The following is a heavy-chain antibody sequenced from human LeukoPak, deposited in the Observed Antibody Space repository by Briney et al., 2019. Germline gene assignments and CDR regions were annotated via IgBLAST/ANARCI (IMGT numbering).Heavy chain of an antibody. Sequence: PGGSLRLSCAASGFTFSNYWMSWVRQAPGKGLEWVANIKQDRSEKYYVDSVKGRFTISRDNAKNSLYLQMNSLRAEDTAVYYCARDSSTYYYGSGSDHWGQGTLVTVSS. CDR1: GFTFSNYW. CDR2: IKQDRSEK. V-gene: IGHV3-7*01. J-gene: IGHJ4*02. D-gene: IGHD3-10*01. CDR3: ARDSSTYYYGSGSDH.